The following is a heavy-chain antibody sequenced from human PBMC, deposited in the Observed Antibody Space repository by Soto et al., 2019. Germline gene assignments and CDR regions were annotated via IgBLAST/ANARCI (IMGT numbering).Heavy chain of an antibody. V-gene: IGHV3-33*01. Sequence: QVQLVESGGGVVQPGRSLRLSCAASGFIFSSYGMHWVRQAPGKGLEWVALIWYDGSNKYYADSVKGRFTISRDNSKNTVNLQMTSLRGDDTAVYYCASDYAGVTYIDYWGEGTLVAVSA. J-gene: IGHJ4*02. CDR3: ASDYAGVTYIDY. CDR1: GFIFSSYG. D-gene: IGHD3-10*01. CDR2: IWYDGSNK.